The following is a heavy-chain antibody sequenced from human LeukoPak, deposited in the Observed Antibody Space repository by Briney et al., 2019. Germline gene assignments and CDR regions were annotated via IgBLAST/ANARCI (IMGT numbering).Heavy chain of an antibody. CDR2: IKQDGSEK. CDR1: GFTFSSYW. CDR3: ATMSGVAGLYFDY. Sequence: GGSLRLSCAASGFTFSSYWMSWFRQAPGKGLEWVANIKQDGSEKYYVDSVKGRFTISRDNAKNSLYLQMNSLRAEDTAVYYCATMSGVAGLYFDYWGQGTLVTASS. J-gene: IGHJ4*02. D-gene: IGHD6-19*01. V-gene: IGHV3-7*01.